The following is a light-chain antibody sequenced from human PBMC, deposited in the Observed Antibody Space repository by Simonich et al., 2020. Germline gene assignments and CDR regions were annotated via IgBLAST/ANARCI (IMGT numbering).Light chain of an antibody. CDR1: SSNIWTNY. J-gene: IGLJ2*01. Sequence: QSVLTQPPSVSAAPGQKVTISCSGSSSNIWTNYVSWYQQLPGTAPNLLIYYNTSRPDVIPDRFAGSKSGTSATLGITGLQTGDEADYYCGTWDSSLSAVVFGGGTKLTVL. V-gene: IGLV1-51*01. CDR2: YNT. CDR3: GTWDSSLSAVV.